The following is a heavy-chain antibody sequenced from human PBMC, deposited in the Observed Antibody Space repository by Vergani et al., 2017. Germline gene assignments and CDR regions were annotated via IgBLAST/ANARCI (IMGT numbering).Heavy chain of an antibody. D-gene: IGHD2-2*01. V-gene: IGHV3-7*01. CDR1: GFTFSSYS. CDR3: ARYLGYCSSTSCLFDY. CDR2: IKQDGSEK. Sequence: EVQLVESGGGLVKPGGSLRLSCAASGFTFSSYSMNWVRQAPGKGLEWVANIKQDGSEKYYVDSVKGRFTISRDNAKNSLYLQMNSLRAEDTAVYYCARYLGYCSSTSCLFDYWGQGTLVTVSS. J-gene: IGHJ4*02.